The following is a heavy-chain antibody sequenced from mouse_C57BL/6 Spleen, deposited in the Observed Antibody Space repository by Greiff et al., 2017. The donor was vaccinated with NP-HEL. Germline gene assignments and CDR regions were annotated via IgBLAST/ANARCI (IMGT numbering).Heavy chain of an antibody. D-gene: IGHD1-1*01. Sequence: QVQLKESGAELMKPGASVKLSCKATGYTFTGYWIEWVKQRPGHGLEWIGEILPGSGSTNYNEKFKGKATFTADTSSNTAYMQLSSLTTEDSAIYYCASYYGSSYVSFAYWGQGTLVTVSA. CDR3: ASYYGSSYVSFAY. J-gene: IGHJ3*01. CDR2: ILPGSGST. CDR1: GYTFTGYW. V-gene: IGHV1-9*01.